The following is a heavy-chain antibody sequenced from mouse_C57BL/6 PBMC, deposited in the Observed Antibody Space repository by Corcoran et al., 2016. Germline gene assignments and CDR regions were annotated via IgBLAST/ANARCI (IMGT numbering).Heavy chain of an antibody. CDR1: GYTFTDYY. J-gene: IGHJ4*01. CDR3: ARAAHAMDY. V-gene: IGHV1-26*01. CDR2: INPNNGGT. Sequence: EVQLQQSGPELVKPGASVKISCKASGYTFTDYYMNWVKQSHGKSLEWIGDINPNNGGTSYNQKFKGKATLTVDKSSSTAYMELRSLTSEDSAVYYCARAAHAMDYWGQGTSVTVSS.